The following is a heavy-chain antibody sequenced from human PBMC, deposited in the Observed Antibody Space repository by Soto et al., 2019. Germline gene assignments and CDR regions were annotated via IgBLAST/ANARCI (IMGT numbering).Heavy chain of an antibody. V-gene: IGHV3-7*05. Sequence: EVQLVESGGDLVRPGGSLRLSCAASGFTFTDYWMTWVRQVPGKGLEWVANIKEDGSEKNYVDSVKGRFTISRDNAQKSLYLQMQSLTAEDSALYYCARFHTYVRFWGQGTLVTVSP. CDR2: IKEDGSEK. CDR3: ARFHTYVRF. CDR1: GFTFTDYW. D-gene: IGHD5-18*01. J-gene: IGHJ4*02.